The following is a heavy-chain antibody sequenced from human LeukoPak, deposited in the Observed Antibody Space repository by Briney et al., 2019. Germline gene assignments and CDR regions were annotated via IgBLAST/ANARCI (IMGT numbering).Heavy chain of an antibody. CDR2: IIPIFGTA. V-gene: IGHV1-69*06. Sequence: SVKVSCKASGGTFSSYAISWVRQAPGQGLEWMGGIIPIFGTANYAQKFQGRVTITADKSTSTAYMKLSSLRSEDTAVYFCARVVGLTGYSSNWYSGYYYMDVWGKGTTVTVSS. CDR3: ARVVGLTGYSSNWYSGYYYMDV. J-gene: IGHJ6*03. D-gene: IGHD6-13*01. CDR1: GGTFSSYA.